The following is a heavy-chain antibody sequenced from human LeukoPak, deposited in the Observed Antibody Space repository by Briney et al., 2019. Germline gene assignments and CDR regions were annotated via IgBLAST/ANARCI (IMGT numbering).Heavy chain of an antibody. CDR3: ASKLTGDGWFDP. J-gene: IGHJ5*02. CDR1: GYTFTSYD. V-gene: IGHV1-8*03. D-gene: IGHD7-27*01. CDR2: MNPNSGNT. Sequence: GASVKVSCKASGYTFTSYDINWVRQATGQGLEWMGWMNPNSGNTGYAQKFQGRVTITRNTSISTAHMELSSLRSEDTAVYYCASKLTGDGWFDPWGQGTLVTVSS.